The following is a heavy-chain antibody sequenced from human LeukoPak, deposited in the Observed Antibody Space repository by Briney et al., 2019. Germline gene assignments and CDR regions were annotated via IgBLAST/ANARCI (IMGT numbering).Heavy chain of an antibody. CDR1: GYTFTGYY. Sequence: GASVKVSCKASGYTFTGYYMHWVRQAPGQGLEWMGWINPNSGGTNYAQKFQGRVTMTRDTSISTAYMELSRLRSDDTAVYYCARSITMIVVVRKDDAFDIWGQGTMVTVSS. J-gene: IGHJ3*02. CDR3: ARSITMIVVVRKDDAFDI. CDR2: INPNSGGT. V-gene: IGHV1-2*02. D-gene: IGHD3-22*01.